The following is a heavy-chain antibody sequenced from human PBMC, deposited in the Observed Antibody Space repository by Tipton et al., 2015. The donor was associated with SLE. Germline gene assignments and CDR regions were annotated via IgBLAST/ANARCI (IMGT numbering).Heavy chain of an antibody. Sequence: TLSLTCAVSGYSISSGYYWGWILQAPGKGLEWIGRIYHSGSTYYNPSLKSRDTISVDTSKNQFSLKLSSVTAADTAVYYCARSYGDYVNWFDPWGQGTLVTVSS. D-gene: IGHD4-17*01. CDR1: GYSISSGYY. J-gene: IGHJ5*02. V-gene: IGHV4-38-2*01. CDR2: IYHSGST. CDR3: ARSYGDYVNWFDP.